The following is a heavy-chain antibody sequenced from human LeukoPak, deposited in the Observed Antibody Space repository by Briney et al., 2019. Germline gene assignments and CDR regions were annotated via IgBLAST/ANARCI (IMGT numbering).Heavy chain of an antibody. V-gene: IGHV4-34*01. D-gene: IGHD6-13*01. J-gene: IGHJ4*02. CDR2: INHSGST. CDR3: ARSSRGAAAGFDF. CDR1: GGSFSGYY. Sequence: SETLSLTCAVYGGSFSGYYWSWIRQPPGKGLEWIGEINHSGSTNYNPSLKSRVTISVDTSKNQFSLKLSSVAAADTAVYYCARSSRGAAAGFDFWGQGTLVTVSS.